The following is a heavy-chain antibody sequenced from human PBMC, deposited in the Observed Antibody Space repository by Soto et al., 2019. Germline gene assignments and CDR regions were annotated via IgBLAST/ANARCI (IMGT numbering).Heavy chain of an antibody. V-gene: IGHV3-7*01. J-gene: IGHJ5*02. D-gene: IGHD5-18*01. Sequence: PGGSLRLSCAVSGFNVMSYWMSWVRQAPGKGLEWVASVKEDGSELYYLHSVRGRFSMTRDSAGNALHLTMNYLRPEDTAFYFCARDVDTSVDGLYYFDPWGQGTLVTVSS. CDR2: VKEDGSEL. CDR1: GFNVMSYW. CDR3: ARDVDTSVDGLYYFDP.